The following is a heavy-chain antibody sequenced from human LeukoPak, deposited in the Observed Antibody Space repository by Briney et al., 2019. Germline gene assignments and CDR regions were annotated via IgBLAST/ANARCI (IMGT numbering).Heavy chain of an antibody. CDR2: IHPSTGNP. CDR3: ARDIGYYDFWSGYLVGGYFDY. Sequence: ASVKVSCKASGYSFTNYAMNWVRQAPGQGLEWMGWIHPSTGNPTYAQGFTGRFVFSLDTSVSTAYLQISSLKAEDTAVYYCARDIGYYDFWSGYLVGGYFDYWGQGTLVTVSS. D-gene: IGHD3-3*01. V-gene: IGHV7-4-1*02. J-gene: IGHJ4*02. CDR1: GYSFTNYA.